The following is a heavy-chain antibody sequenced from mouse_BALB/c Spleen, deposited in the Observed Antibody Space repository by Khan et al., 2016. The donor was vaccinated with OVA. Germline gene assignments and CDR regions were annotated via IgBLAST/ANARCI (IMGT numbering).Heavy chain of an antibody. CDR2: INPSDSET. D-gene: IGHD2-2*01. CDR1: GYTFTSYW. CDR3: ARREKYGYDPSWFAY. V-gene: IGHV1-61*01. Sequence: QVQLQQPGAELVRPGASVKLSCKASGYTFTSYWMNWVRQRPGQGLEWIGMINPSDSETHYNQLFKDKATLTVDKSSGTAYMQLSSRTAEDSAVYYCARREKYGYDPSWFAYWGQGTLVTVSA. J-gene: IGHJ3*01.